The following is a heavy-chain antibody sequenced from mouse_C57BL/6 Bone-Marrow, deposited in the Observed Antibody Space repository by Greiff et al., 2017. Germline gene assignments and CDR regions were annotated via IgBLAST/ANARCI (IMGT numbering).Heavy chain of an antibody. D-gene: IGHD2-2*01. CDR3: ARHGYGYFDV. Sequence: EVKLVESGGGLVQPGGSLKLSCAASGFTFSDYGMAWVRQAPRKGPEWVAFISNLAYSIYYADTVTGRFTISRENAKNTLYLEMSSLRSEDTAMYYCARHGYGYFDVWGTGTTVTVSS. V-gene: IGHV5-15*01. CDR2: ISNLAYSI. CDR1: GFTFSDYG. J-gene: IGHJ1*03.